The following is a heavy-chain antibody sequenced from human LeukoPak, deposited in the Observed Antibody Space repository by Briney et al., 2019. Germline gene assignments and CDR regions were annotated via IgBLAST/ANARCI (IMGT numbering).Heavy chain of an antibody. V-gene: IGHV3-23*01. CDR1: GFTFSSYA. J-gene: IGHJ4*02. Sequence: PGGSLRLSCAASGFTFSSYAMSWVRQAPGEGLEWVSAISGSGGSTYYADSVKGRFTISRDNSKNTLYLQMNSLRAEDTAVYYCAKGIVVGATPYYFDYWGQGTLVTVSS. D-gene: IGHD1-26*01. CDR2: ISGSGGST. CDR3: AKGIVVGATPYYFDY.